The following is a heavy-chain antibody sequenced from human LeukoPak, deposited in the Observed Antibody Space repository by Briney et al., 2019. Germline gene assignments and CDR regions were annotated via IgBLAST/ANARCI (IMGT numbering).Heavy chain of an antibody. J-gene: IGHJ4*02. D-gene: IGHD1-26*01. V-gene: IGHV1-2*02. CDR2: INPNSGGT. Sequence: ASAKVSCKASGYTFTGYYMHWVRQAPGQGLEWMGWINPNSGGTNYAQKFQGRVTMTRDTSINTAYMGLSRLGSDDTAVYFCASGSGTYSPDYWGQGTLVTVSS. CDR3: ASGSGTYSPDY. CDR1: GYTFTGYY.